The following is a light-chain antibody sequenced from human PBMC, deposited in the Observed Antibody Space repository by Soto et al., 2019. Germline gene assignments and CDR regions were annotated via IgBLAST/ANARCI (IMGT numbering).Light chain of an antibody. J-gene: IGKJ5*01. Sequence: EIVLTQSPGTLSLSPGERATLSCRASQSVRSSYLAWYQQKPGQAPRPPIFGASSRSIDIPLRFSGSGSGTDFTLTISRLEPEDSAEYYCQQYGSSPVTFGQGTRLEIK. CDR1: QSVRSSY. V-gene: IGKV3-20*01. CDR3: QQYGSSPVT. CDR2: GAS.